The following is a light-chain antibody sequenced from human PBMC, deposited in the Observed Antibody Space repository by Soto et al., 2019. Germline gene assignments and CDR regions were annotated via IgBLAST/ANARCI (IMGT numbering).Light chain of an antibody. V-gene: IGKV3-15*01. Sequence: EIVMTQSPATLSVSPGERATLSCRASQSISTELAWYPQKPGQPPRLLIYSASTRATGVPARFTGSGSGSEFTLTISGLQSEDFAVYYCQQGHHWPLSFGQGTRLEI. J-gene: IGKJ2*01. CDR1: QSISTE. CDR2: SAS. CDR3: QQGHHWPLS.